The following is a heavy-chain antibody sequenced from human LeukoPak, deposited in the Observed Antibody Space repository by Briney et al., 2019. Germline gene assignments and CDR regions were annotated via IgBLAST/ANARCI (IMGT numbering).Heavy chain of an antibody. Sequence: ETSLRLSCAASGFTFSSYVMHWVRQAPGKGLEWVAVISYDRSLKYYADSVRGRFTISSDNSKNTLYLQINSLRVEDTAVYYCARDPTAVANLPQYYLDYWGQGILVTVSS. CDR2: ISYDRSLK. D-gene: IGHD4-23*01. CDR3: ARDPTAVANLPQYYLDY. V-gene: IGHV3-30*04. J-gene: IGHJ4*02. CDR1: GFTFSSYV.